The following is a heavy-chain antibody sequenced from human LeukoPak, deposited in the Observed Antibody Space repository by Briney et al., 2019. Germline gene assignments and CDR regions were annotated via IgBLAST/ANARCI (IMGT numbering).Heavy chain of an antibody. J-gene: IGHJ4*02. V-gene: IGHV1-18*01. D-gene: IGHD3-16*01. Sequence: ASVKVSCKPSGYTFTSYDINWVRQAPGQGLEWMGWISTYNGNTNYAQKLQDRVTMTTDTTTSTAYMELRSLRSDDTAVYYCGRGRMITFGGVTGDLDYCGQGTLVTVSS. CDR1: GYTFTSYD. CDR2: ISTYNGNT. CDR3: GRGRMITFGGVTGDLDY.